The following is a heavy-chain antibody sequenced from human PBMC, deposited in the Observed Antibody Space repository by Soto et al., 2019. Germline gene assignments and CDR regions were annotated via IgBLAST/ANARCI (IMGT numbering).Heavy chain of an antibody. V-gene: IGHV3-48*02. D-gene: IGHD4-4*01. CDR2: ISSSSNII. J-gene: IGHJ6*02. CDR1: GFTFSSYP. CDR3: AIQDKVYSYGMAV. Sequence: ELVESGGGLVQPGGSLRRSCATSGFTFSSYPMNWVRHAPGTGLEWVSYISSSSNIIYYEDSVKGRFTISRDNAKNSLYLQMNSLRDEETAIYYCAIQDKVYSYGMAVWGQGTTVTVSS.